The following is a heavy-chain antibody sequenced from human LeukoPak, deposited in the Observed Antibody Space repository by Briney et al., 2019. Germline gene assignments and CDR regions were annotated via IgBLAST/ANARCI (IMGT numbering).Heavy chain of an antibody. D-gene: IGHD6-25*01. Sequence: GGSLRLSCAASGFTFSSYAMHWVRQAPGKGLEWVAVISYDGSNKYYADSVKGRFTISRDNSKNTLYLQMNSPRAEDTAVYYCARDQREFDYWGQGTLVTVSS. CDR2: ISYDGSNK. CDR1: GFTFSSYA. J-gene: IGHJ4*02. V-gene: IGHV3-30*04. CDR3: ARDQREFDY.